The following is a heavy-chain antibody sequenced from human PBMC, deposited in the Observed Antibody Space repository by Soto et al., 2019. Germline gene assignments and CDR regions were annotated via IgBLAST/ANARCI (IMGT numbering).Heavy chain of an antibody. CDR1: GLTFSDCY. Sequence: QVQLVESGGGLVKPGGSLRLSCAASGLTFSDCYMNWIHQAPGKGLEWVSYISSSGSSINYAGSVKGRFTISRDNAKNALYLQMNSLRAEDPAMYYCARVRFGEWGYAMDVWGQGTTVTVSS. J-gene: IGHJ6*02. V-gene: IGHV3-11*01. CDR2: ISSSGSSI. D-gene: IGHD3-10*01. CDR3: ARVRFGEWGYAMDV.